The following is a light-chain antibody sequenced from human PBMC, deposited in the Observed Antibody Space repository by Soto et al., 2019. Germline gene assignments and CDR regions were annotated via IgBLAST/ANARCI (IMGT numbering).Light chain of an antibody. CDR1: QNVTNN. CDR2: SAS. CDR3: QQYNNWPQT. Sequence: EILMTQSPATLSVSPGERATLSCRASQNVTNNLAWYQQKPGQAPRLLIYSASTRATGLPARFSGSGSGTEFTLTISRLQSEDLAVYHCQQYNNWPQTFGQGTKVDIK. J-gene: IGKJ1*01. V-gene: IGKV3-15*01.